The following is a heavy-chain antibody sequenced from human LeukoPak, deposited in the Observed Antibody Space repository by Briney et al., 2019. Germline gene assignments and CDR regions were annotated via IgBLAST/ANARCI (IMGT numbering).Heavy chain of an antibody. CDR2: IIPIFGTA. J-gene: IGHJ3*02. V-gene: IGHV1-69*06. Sequence: SVKVSCKASGGTFSSYAISWVRQAPGQGLEWMGGIIPIFGTANYAQKFQGRVTITADKSTSTAYMELSSLRSEDTAVYYCARPYYTPHDHDAFDIWGQGTMVTVSS. CDR1: GGTFSSYA. CDR3: ARPYYTPHDHDAFDI. D-gene: IGHD1-26*01.